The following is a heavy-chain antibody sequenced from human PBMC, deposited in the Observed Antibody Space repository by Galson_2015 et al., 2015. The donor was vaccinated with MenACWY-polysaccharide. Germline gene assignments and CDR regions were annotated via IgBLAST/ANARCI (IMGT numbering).Heavy chain of an antibody. CDR2: IRSSGTNT. CDR3: AKDSTDFWSVAGRFDH. Sequence: SLRLSCAASGFTFTSYAMSWVRQAPGKGLEWVSAIRSSGTNTYYADSVKGRFTISRDNSKNTLYLKMNSLRADDTAVYYCAKDSTDFWSVAGRFDHWGQGTLVTGSS. V-gene: IGHV3-23*01. CDR1: GFTFTSYA. D-gene: IGHD3-3*01. J-gene: IGHJ5*02.